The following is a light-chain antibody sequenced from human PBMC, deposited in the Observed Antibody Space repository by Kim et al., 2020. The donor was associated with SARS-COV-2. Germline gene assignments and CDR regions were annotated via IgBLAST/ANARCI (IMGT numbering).Light chain of an antibody. CDR3: QQYYSAPWT. CDR1: QSPISNHDNKNY. CDR2: WAS. V-gene: IGKV4-1*01. J-gene: IGKJ1*01. Sequence: GTINCKYSQSPISNHDNKNYYVWYQQKSGQPPRFLLYWASTRQTGVPDRFNSSVTGTDFTLTISSLQAEDVAVYHCQQYYSAPWTCGQGTKVDIK.